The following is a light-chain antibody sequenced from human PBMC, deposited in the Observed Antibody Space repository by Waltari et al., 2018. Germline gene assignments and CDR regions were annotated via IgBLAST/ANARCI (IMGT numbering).Light chain of an antibody. V-gene: IGKV4-1*01. CDR3: QQYYSTPFT. CDR1: QSVLHSSNNENS. J-gene: IGKJ3*01. CDR2: WAS. Sequence: IVMTQSPDSLAVSLGERATINCKSSQSVLHSSNNENSLTWYQQKPGQPPKLLIYWASTRESGVPDRFSGSGSGTDFTLTINSLQTEDVAVYYCQQYYSTPFTFGPGTKVDIK.